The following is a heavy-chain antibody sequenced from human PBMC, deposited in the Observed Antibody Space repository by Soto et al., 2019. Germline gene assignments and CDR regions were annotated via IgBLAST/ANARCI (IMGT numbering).Heavy chain of an antibody. Sequence: PSETLSLTCTVSGGSISSSSYYWGWIRQPPGKGLEWIGSIYYSGSTYYNPSLKSRVTISVDTSKNQFSLKLSSVTAADTAVYYCARQVAVADSYYYYGMDVWGQGTTVTVSS. CDR2: IYYSGST. D-gene: IGHD6-19*01. CDR3: ARQVAVADSYYYYGMDV. J-gene: IGHJ6*02. CDR1: GGSISSSSYY. V-gene: IGHV4-39*01.